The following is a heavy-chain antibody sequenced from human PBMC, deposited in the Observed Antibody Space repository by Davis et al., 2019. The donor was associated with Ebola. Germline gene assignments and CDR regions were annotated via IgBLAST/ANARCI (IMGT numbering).Heavy chain of an antibody. CDR3: AKDLKARDILPVLAATPLDY. D-gene: IGHD2-15*01. CDR1: GFTFSSYA. Sequence: PGGSLRLSCAASGFTFSSYAMNWVRQAPGKGLEWVSSIDRSGAKTYYADSVRGRFTISRDNAKNTLYLQMSSLTAEDTAIYYCAKDLKARDILPVLAATPLDYWGQGTLVTVSS. J-gene: IGHJ4*02. CDR2: IDRSGAKT. V-gene: IGHV3-23*01.